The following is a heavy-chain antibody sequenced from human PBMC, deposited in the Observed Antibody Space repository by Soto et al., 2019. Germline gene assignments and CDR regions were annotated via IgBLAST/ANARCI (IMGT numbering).Heavy chain of an antibody. V-gene: IGHV3-72*01. D-gene: IGHD1-26*01. Sequence: EVQLVESGGGLVQPGGSLRLSCAASGFTFRDHYMDWVRQAPGKGLEWVGRIRNKANNYATEYAASVKERFTISRDDSKNSLYLQMNSLKTEDTAVYYCARGWALGELLPGAFDYWGQGILVTVSS. CDR2: IRNKANNYAT. CDR3: ARGWALGELLPGAFDY. CDR1: GFTFRDHY. J-gene: IGHJ4*02.